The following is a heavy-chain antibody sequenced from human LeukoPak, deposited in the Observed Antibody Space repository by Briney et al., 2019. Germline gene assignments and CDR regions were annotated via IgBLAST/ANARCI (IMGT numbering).Heavy chain of an antibody. Sequence: PGRSLRLSCAASGFTFDDYAMHWVRQAPGKGLEWVSGISWNSGSIGYADSVKGRFTISRDNAKNSLYLQMNSLRAEDTALYYCAKGIEYTIRPNWFDPWGQGTLVTVSS. CDR3: AKGIEYTIRPNWFDP. CDR1: GFTFDDYA. D-gene: IGHD3-9*01. V-gene: IGHV3-9*01. J-gene: IGHJ5*02. CDR2: ISWNSGSI.